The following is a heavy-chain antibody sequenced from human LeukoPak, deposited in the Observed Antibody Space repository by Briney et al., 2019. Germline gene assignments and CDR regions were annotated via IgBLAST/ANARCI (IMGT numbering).Heavy chain of an antibody. CDR3: AKDYLVGATLAYYFDY. V-gene: IGHV3-23*01. Sequence: GGSLRLSCAASGFTFSSYAMSWVRQAPGKGLEWVSAISGSGGSTYYADSVKGRFTISRDNSKNTLYLQMNSLRAEDTAVYYCAKDYLVGATLAYYFDYWGQGTLVTVSS. CDR2: ISGSGGST. CDR1: GFTFSSYA. J-gene: IGHJ4*02. D-gene: IGHD1-26*01.